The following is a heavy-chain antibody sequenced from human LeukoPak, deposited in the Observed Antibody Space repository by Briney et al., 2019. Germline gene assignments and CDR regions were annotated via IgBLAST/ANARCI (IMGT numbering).Heavy chain of an antibody. CDR3: ARERASNNYNNWLDP. Sequence: PSETLSLTCAVYGGSSSDYYWTWIRQPPGKGLEWIGDINHSGSANYNPSLKSRVTISVDRSRNQFYLRLSPVTVADTALYYCARERASNNYNNWLDPWGQGTLVTVSS. D-gene: IGHD4-11*01. J-gene: IGHJ5*02. CDR1: GGSSSDYY. V-gene: IGHV4-34*01. CDR2: INHSGSA.